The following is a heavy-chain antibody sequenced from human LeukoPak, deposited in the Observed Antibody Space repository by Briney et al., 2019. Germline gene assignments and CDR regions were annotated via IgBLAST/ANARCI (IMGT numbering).Heavy chain of an antibody. J-gene: IGHJ6*04. Sequence: ASVKVSCMASGGTFSSYAISWVRQAPGQGLEWMGGIIPIFGTANYAQKFQGRVTITADESTSTAYMELSSLRSEDTAVYYCARGGTDSSGWLNYYYGMDVWGKGATVTVSS. CDR2: IIPIFGTA. CDR1: GGTFSSYA. CDR3: ARGGTDSSGWLNYYYGMDV. D-gene: IGHD6-19*01. V-gene: IGHV1-69*13.